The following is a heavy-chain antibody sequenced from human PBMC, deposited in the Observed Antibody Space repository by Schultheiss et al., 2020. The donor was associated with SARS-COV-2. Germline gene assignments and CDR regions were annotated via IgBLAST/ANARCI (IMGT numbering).Heavy chain of an antibody. V-gene: IGHV4-34*01. CDR3: ARADVVLMEGRVYYFDY. Sequence: SQTLSLTCAVYGGSFSGYYWSWIRQPPGKGLEWIGEINHSGSTNYNPSLKSRVTISVDTSKNQFSLKLSSVTAADTAVYYCARADVVLMEGRVYYFDYWGQGTLVTVSS. CDR2: INHSGST. D-gene: IGHD2-8*01. J-gene: IGHJ4*02. CDR1: GGSFSGYY.